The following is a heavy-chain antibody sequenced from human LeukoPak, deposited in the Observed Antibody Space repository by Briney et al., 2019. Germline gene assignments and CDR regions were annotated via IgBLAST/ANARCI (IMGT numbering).Heavy chain of an antibody. CDR1: GGTFSSYA. D-gene: IGHD4-17*01. CDR3: AQLVRVGYGDRD. CDR2: IIPIFGTA. J-gene: IGHJ4*02. V-gene: IGHV1-69*05. Sequence: SVKVSRKASGGTFSSYAISWVRQAPGQGLEWMGRIIPIFGTANYAQKFQGRVTITTDESTSTAYMELSSLRSEDTAVYYCAQLVRVGYGDRDWGQGTLVTVSS.